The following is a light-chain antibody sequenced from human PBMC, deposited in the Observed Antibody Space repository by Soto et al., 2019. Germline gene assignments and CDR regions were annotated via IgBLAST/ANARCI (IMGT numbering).Light chain of an antibody. Sequence: QSVLTQPASVSGSPGQSITISCTGTTSDVGSYSLVSWYQQHPGKAPKLMIYEGTKRPSGVSNRFSGSKSGNTASLTISGVQAEDEADYYCCSYAGSATYVFGTGTKLTVL. J-gene: IGLJ1*01. V-gene: IGLV2-23*01. CDR3: CSYAGSATYV. CDR1: TSDVGSYSL. CDR2: EGT.